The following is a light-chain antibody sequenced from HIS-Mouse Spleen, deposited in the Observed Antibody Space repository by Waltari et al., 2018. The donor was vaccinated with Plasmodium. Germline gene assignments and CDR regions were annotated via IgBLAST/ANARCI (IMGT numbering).Light chain of an antibody. CDR2: AAS. Sequence: DIQMTQSPSSLSASVGDRVTITCRASQSISSYLNWYQQKPGKAPKLLIYAASSLQSGAPSRFSGSGSGTDFTLTISSLQPEYFATYYCQQSYSTWTFGQGTKVEIK. J-gene: IGKJ1*01. V-gene: IGKV1-39*01. CDR1: QSISSY. CDR3: QQSYSTWT.